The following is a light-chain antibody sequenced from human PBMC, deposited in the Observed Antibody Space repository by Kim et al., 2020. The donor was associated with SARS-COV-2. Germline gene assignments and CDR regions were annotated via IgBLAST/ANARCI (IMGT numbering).Light chain of an antibody. Sequence: QSALTQPASVSGSPGQSITISCTGTSSDVGAYDYVSWYQQHPGKAPKLMIYDVTNRPSGVSNRFSGSKSGNTASLIISGLQTEDEAHYYCSSSTGSNTLIFGGGTQLTVL. CDR2: DVT. V-gene: IGLV2-14*03. CDR1: SSDVGAYDY. CDR3: SSSTGSNTLI. J-gene: IGLJ2*01.